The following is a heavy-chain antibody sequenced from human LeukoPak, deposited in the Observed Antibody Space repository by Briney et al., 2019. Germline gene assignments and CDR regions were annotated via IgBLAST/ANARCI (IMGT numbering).Heavy chain of an antibody. CDR3: ARWVRASGYVYYYYYYGMDV. V-gene: IGHV1-8*02. CDR2: MNPNSGNT. D-gene: IGHD5-12*01. Sequence: ASVKVSCKASGYTFTSYDINWVRQATGQGLEWMGWMNPNSGNTGYAQKFQGRVTMTRNTSISTAYMELSSLRSEDTAVYYCARWVRASGYVYYYYYYGMDVWGQGTTVTVSS. CDR1: GYTFTSYD. J-gene: IGHJ6*02.